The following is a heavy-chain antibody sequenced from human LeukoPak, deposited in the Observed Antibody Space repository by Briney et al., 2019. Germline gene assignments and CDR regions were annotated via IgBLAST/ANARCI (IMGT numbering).Heavy chain of an antibody. CDR3: ARGPHMITFGGVIVEGQTNWFDP. V-gene: IGHV1-69*06. D-gene: IGHD3-16*02. Sequence: GASVKVSCKASGGTFSSYAISWVRRAPGQGLEWMGGIIPIFGTANYAQKLQGRVTMTADTSTSTAYMELRSLRSDDTAVYYCARGPHMITFGGVIVEGQTNWFDPWGQGTLVTVSS. J-gene: IGHJ5*02. CDR1: GGTFSSYA. CDR2: IIPIFGTA.